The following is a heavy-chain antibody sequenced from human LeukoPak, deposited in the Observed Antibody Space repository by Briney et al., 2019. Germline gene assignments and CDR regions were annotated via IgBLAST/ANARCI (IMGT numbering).Heavy chain of an antibody. Sequence: GGSLRLSCAVSGFTLSNYGMHWVRQAPGRGLEWVAVIWYDGTNKYYADSVRGRFTISRDSSKNTLYLQMNSLRAEDTAVYYCAKSGRNWAYLEYWGQGTLVTVSS. J-gene: IGHJ4*02. V-gene: IGHV3-33*06. CDR2: IWYDGTNK. D-gene: IGHD7-27*01. CDR1: GFTLSNYG. CDR3: AKSGRNWAYLEY.